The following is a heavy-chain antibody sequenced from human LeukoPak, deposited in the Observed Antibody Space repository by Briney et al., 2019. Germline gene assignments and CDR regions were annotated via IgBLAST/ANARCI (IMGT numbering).Heavy chain of an antibody. CDR2: ISYDGSNK. J-gene: IGHJ4*02. CDR3: ARVDNDSSGYDFDY. CDR1: GFTFSSYA. D-gene: IGHD3-22*01. Sequence: QPGRSLRLSCAASGFTFSSYAMHWVRQAPGKGLEWVAVISYDGSNKYYADSVKGRFTISRDNSKNTLYLQMNSLRAEGTAVYYCARVDNDSSGYDFDYWGQGTLVTVSS. V-gene: IGHV3-30-3*01.